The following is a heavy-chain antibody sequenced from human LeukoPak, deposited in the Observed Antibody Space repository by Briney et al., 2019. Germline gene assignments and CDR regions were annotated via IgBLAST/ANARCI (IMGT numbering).Heavy chain of an antibody. D-gene: IGHD3-3*01. CDR3: AKDPRRGIFGVAYAFDI. Sequence: PGGSLRLSCAASGFTFSSYWMSWVRQAPGKGLEWVANIKQDGSEKYYVDSVKGRFTISRDNAKNSLYLQMNSLRAEDTAVYYCAKDPRRGIFGVAYAFDIWGQGTMVTVSS. J-gene: IGHJ3*02. V-gene: IGHV3-7*01. CDR1: GFTFSSYW. CDR2: IKQDGSEK.